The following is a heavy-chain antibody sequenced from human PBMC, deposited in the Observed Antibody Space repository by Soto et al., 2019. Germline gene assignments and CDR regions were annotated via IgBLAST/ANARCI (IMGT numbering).Heavy chain of an antibody. CDR1: GFTFSSYG. D-gene: IGHD1-26*01. V-gene: IGHV3-33*01. Sequence: GGSLRLSCAASGFTFSSYGMHWVRQAPGKGLEWVAVIWYDGSNKYYADSVKGRFTISRDNSKNTLYLQMNSLRAEDTAVYYCARGRVGATLLDYWGQGTLVTVSS. CDR3: ARGRVGATLLDY. CDR2: IWYDGSNK. J-gene: IGHJ4*02.